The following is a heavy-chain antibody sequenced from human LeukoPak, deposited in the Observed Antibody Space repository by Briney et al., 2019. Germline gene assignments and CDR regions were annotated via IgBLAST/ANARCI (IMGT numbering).Heavy chain of an antibody. CDR1: GFTFSSYA. D-gene: IGHD4-17*01. Sequence: GGSLRLSCAASGFTFSSYAMSWVRQAPGKGLEWVSAISGSGGSTYYADSVKGRFTISRDYAKNSLYLQMNSLRAEDTALYYCAKDGDYAFDYWGQGTLVTVSS. CDR3: AKDGDYAFDY. CDR2: ISGSGGST. V-gene: IGHV3-23*01. J-gene: IGHJ4*02.